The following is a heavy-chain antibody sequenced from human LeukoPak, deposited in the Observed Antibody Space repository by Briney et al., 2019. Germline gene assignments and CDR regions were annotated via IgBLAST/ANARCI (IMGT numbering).Heavy chain of an antibody. CDR3: ASSSWLKPVDP. Sequence: PGGSLRLSCAASGFTFSSYSMNWVRQAPGKGLEWVSSISSSSSYIYYADSVKGRFTISRDNAKNSLYLQMNSLRAEDTAVYYCASSSWLKPVDPWGQGTLVTVSS. D-gene: IGHD6-13*01. V-gene: IGHV3-21*01. CDR1: GFTFSSYS. J-gene: IGHJ5*02. CDR2: ISSSSSYI.